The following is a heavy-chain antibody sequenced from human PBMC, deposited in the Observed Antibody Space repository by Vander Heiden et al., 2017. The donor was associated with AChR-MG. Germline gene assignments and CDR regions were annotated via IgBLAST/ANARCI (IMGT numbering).Heavy chain of an antibody. Sequence: HVHLQESGPGLVKPSQTLSLPCPVSGGSLSSGDYYWSWIRQPPGKGLEWIGYIYYSGSTYYNPSLKSRVTISVDTSKNQFSLKLSSVTAADTAVYYCARSIRHDSDAFDIWGQGTMVTVSS. D-gene: IGHD2-21*02. CDR2: IYYSGST. J-gene: IGHJ3*02. CDR1: GGSLSSGDYY. V-gene: IGHV4-30-4*01. CDR3: ARSIRHDSDAFDI.